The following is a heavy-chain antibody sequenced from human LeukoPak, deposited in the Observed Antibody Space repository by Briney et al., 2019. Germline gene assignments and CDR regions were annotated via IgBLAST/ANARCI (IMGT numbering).Heavy chain of an antibody. CDR1: GGSITHYY. Sequence: RPSVTLSLTCTVSGGSITHYYWTWIRQPPGKTLEWIGYSYYSGSTKYNPSLKSRVTISVDTSNNQFSLNLRSVTAADTAVYYCATTTSGGDAFDIWGQGTMVTVSS. D-gene: IGHD1-26*01. CDR3: ATTTSGGDAFDI. V-gene: IGHV4-59*01. J-gene: IGHJ3*02. CDR2: SYYSGST.